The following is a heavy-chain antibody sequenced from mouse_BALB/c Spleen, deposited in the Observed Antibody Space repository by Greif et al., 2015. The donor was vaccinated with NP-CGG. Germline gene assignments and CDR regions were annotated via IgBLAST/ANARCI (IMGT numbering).Heavy chain of an antibody. Sequence: EVMLVESGGGLVQPGGSRKLSCAASGFTFSNFGMHWVRQAPEKGLEWVAYIRSDSSTISYADTVKGRFTLSRDNPKNTLFLQMTGLRSEDTAMYYCARDGYYVLDYWGQGTTLTVSS. CDR2: IRSDSSTI. V-gene: IGHV5-17*02. CDR1: GFTFSNFG. D-gene: IGHD2-3*01. J-gene: IGHJ2*01. CDR3: ARDGYYVLDY.